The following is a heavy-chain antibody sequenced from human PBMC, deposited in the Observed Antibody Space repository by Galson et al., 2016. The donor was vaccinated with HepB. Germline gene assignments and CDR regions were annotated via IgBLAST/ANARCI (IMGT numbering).Heavy chain of an antibody. D-gene: IGHD6-19*01. J-gene: IGHJ4*02. Sequence: SVKVSCKASGGTFTNYNVTWVRQAPGQGLEWMGRIIPFSGTPNYAQKFQGRVTITADESTNTAYMELNSLRSEDTAVYYCGRGSLPHSSGWSPSDYWGQGTLVTVSS. CDR3: GRGSLPHSSGWSPSDY. CDR2: IIPFSGTP. V-gene: IGHV1-69*13. CDR1: GGTFTNYN.